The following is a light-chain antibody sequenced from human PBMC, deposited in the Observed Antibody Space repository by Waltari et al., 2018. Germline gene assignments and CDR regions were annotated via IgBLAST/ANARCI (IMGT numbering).Light chain of an antibody. CDR2: DTS. CDR3: LVSYSGSWV. V-gene: IGLV7-46*01. Sequence: QAVVTHEPSLTVSPGGTVTLTCRSSTGAVTRYHYPSWFQQKPGQVPRTLIYDTSHKQSWTPARFSGSLLGGKAALTLSGARPEDEAEYFCLVSYSGSWVFGGGTRLTVL. CDR1: TGAVTRYHY. J-gene: IGLJ3*02.